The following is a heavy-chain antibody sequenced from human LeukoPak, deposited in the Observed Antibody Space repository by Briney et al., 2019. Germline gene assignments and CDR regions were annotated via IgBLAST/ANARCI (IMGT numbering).Heavy chain of an antibody. V-gene: IGHV3-74*01. D-gene: IGHD6-13*01. CDR2: ISSDGTNT. Sequence: GGSLRLSCAASGFTFSSHWMHWVRQAPGKGLVWVSRISSDGTNTNYADSVKGRFTISRDNAKNTLYLQMNSLRAEDTAVYYCAKDEAAAGVDFDYWGQGTLVTVSS. CDR1: GFTFSSHW. J-gene: IGHJ4*02. CDR3: AKDEAAAGVDFDY.